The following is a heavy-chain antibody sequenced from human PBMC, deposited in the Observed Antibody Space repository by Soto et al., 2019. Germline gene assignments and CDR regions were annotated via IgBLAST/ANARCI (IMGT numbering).Heavy chain of an antibody. CDR2: IYGNDDQ. V-gene: IGHV2-5*01. D-gene: IGHD1-7*01. Sequence: QITLKESGPTLVKPTQTLTLTCTFSGFSLNTSGGGVGWVRQPPGKALEWLALIYGNDDQRYNLFLKNSLTITKDTSRDQVVLTMTHMYPVDTATYFCAHANNCDYRNPDYFDYWGQGPLVTVS. CDR1: GFSLNTSGGG. CDR3: AHANNCDYRNPDYFDY. J-gene: IGHJ4*02.